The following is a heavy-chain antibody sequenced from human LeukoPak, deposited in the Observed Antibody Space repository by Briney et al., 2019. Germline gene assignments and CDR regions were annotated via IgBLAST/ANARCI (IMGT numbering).Heavy chain of an antibody. CDR3: AKDLGYSYGSYHGMDV. CDR2: ISYDGSNK. CDR1: GFTFSSYG. J-gene: IGHJ6*02. D-gene: IGHD5-18*01. V-gene: IGHV3-30*18. Sequence: GGSLRLSCAASGFTFSSYGMHWVRQAPGKGLEWVAVISYDGSNKYYADSVKGRFTISRDNSKNTLYLQMNSLRAEDTAVYYCAKDLGYSYGSYHGMDVWGQGTTVTVSS.